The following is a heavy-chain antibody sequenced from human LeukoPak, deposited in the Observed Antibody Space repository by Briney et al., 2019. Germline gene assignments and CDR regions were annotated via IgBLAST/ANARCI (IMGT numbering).Heavy chain of an antibody. J-gene: IGHJ3*02. CDR1: GFIFSNYG. Sequence: GGSLRLSCAASGFIFSNYGMTWVRQAPGKGLEWVSIINYSGTDTYYADSVKGRFTISRDNSKNTLYLQMNSLRGEDTAVYYCAKGRQLRRSDAFDIWGQGTMVTVSS. V-gene: IGHV3-23*01. CDR3: AKGRQLRRSDAFDI. CDR2: INYSGTDT. D-gene: IGHD1-26*01.